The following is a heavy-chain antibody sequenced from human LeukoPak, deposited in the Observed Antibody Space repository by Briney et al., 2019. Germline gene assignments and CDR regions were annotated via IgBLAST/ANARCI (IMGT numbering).Heavy chain of an antibody. CDR1: GFTVSSSY. D-gene: IGHD3-10*01. CDR2: IYSGGST. V-gene: IGHV3-53*01. CDR3: ARDYEGSYFDY. J-gene: IGHJ4*02. Sequence: GGSLRLSCAASGFTVSSSYMSWVRQAPGKGLEWVSVIYSGGSTYYADSVKGRFTISRDNSKNTLYLQMNSLRAEDTAVYYCARDYEGSYFDYWGQGTLVTVSS.